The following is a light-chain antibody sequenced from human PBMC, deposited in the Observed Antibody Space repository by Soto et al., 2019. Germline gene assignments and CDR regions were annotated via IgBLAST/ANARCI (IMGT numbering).Light chain of an antibody. V-gene: IGLV2-14*03. CDR2: DVN. J-gene: IGLJ1*01. Sequence: QSALPQPSSVSGSPGQSITFSCTGTSSDVGSYDYVSWHQQHPGKAPKLIIYDVNNRPSGVPSRFSGSKSGNTASLIISGLQTEDEADYYCCAYSTSGTHVFGTGTKVTVL. CDR3: CAYSTSGTHV. CDR1: SSDVGSYDY.